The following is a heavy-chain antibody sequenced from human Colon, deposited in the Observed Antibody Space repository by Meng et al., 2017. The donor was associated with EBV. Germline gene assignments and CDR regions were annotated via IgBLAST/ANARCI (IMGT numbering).Heavy chain of an antibody. J-gene: IGHJ4*02. CDR3: ARGAYFDY. CDR1: GGSISSGGYS. Sequence: QVQLQESGPGLVTPSXXLSLTCAVSGGSISSGGYSWHWIRQPPGKGLQWIGYIYYSGSAFYNPSLKSRVTLSVDRSKNQFSLNLSSVTAADTAVYYCARGAYFDYWGQGTLVTVSS. CDR2: IYYSGSA. V-gene: IGHV4-30-4*07.